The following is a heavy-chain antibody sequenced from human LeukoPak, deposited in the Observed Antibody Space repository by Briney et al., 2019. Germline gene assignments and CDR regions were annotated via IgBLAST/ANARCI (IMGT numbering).Heavy chain of an antibody. J-gene: IGHJ6*02. V-gene: IGHV3-9*01. D-gene: IGHD1-1*01. CDR3: AKDIERISPNYYYYGMDV. CDR2: ISWNSGSI. CDR1: GFTFDDYA. Sequence: GRSLRLSCAASGFTFDDYAMHWVRQAPGKGLEWVSGISWNSGSIGYADSVKGRFTISGDNAKNSLYLQMNSLRAEDTALYYCAKDIERISPNYYYYGMDVWGQGTTVTVSS.